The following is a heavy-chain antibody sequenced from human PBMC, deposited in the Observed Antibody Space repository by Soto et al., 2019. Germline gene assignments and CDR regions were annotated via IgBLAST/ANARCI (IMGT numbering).Heavy chain of an antibody. Sequence: QVQLVQSGAEVKKPGASVTVSCKASGYTFTNYYIHWVRQAPGQGLEWMGIINPSGGSTNSAQKFQGRVTMARDTSTSTVYMELNSLRSEDTAVYYCARGYDVLTAYYLGGLWGKGTAVTVSS. CDR2: INPSGGST. V-gene: IGHV1-46*01. CDR3: ARGYDVLTAYYLGGL. CDR1: GYTFTNYY. D-gene: IGHD3-9*01. J-gene: IGHJ6*04.